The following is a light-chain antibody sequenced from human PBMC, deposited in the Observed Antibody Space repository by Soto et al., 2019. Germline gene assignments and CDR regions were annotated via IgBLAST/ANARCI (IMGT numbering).Light chain of an antibody. V-gene: IGKV3-20*01. CDR3: QQYGDSPRT. CDR2: GAS. CDR1: QSVSSN. Sequence: EIVVTQSPATLSVSPGERATLSCRASQSVSSNLAWYQHKPGQAPTLLIYGASRRTPGIPDRFSGRGSGTDFTLTISGLEPEDFAVYYCQQYGDSPRTFGQGTKVDIK. J-gene: IGKJ1*01.